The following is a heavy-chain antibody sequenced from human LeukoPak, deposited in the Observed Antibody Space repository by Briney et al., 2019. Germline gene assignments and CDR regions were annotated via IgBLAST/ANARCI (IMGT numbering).Heavy chain of an antibody. J-gene: IGHJ4*02. CDR1: GGSFSGYY. D-gene: IGHD1-20*01. CDR3: ARGVNYYFDY. V-gene: IGHV4-34*01. Sequence: PSETLSLTCAVYGGSFSGYYWSWIRQPPGKGLEWIGEINHSGSTNHNPSLKSRVTISVDTSKNQFSLKLSSVTAADTAVYYCARGVNYYFDYWGQGTLVTVSS. CDR2: INHSGST.